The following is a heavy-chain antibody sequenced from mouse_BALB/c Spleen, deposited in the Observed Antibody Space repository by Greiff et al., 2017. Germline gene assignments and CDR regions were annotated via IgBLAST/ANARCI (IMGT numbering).Heavy chain of an antibody. V-gene: IGHV14-3*02. Sequence: VQLQQSGAELVKPGASVKLSCTASGFNIKDTYMHWVKQRPEQGLEWIGRIDPANGNSKYDPKFQGKATITADTSSNTAYLQLSSLTSEDTAVYYCARDYDHYYAMDYWGQGTSVAVSS. CDR3: ARDYDHYYAMDY. CDR1: GFNIKDTY. D-gene: IGHD2-4*01. J-gene: IGHJ4*01. CDR2: IDPANGNS.